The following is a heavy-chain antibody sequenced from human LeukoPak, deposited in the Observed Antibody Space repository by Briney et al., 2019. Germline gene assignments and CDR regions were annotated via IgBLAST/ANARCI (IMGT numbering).Heavy chain of an antibody. CDR2: MYHTGST. J-gene: IGHJ6*03. D-gene: IGHD5-18*01. Sequence: SETLSLTCTVSGYSMSSGYYWGWIRQPPERGLEWIGSMYHTGSTYYNPSLKSRVTISVDTSKNQFSLKLSSVTAADTAVYYCARGPDTAMANYYYYMDVWGKGTTVTVSS. CDR1: GYSMSSGYY. V-gene: IGHV4-38-2*02. CDR3: ARGPDTAMANYYYYMDV.